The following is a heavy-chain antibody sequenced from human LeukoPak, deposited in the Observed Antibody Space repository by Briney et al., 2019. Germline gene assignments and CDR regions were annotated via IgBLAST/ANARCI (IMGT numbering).Heavy chain of an antibody. CDR1: GLTFSSYR. CDR3: ARGQAGTSWFDP. CDR2: INSDGSST. D-gene: IGHD1-14*01. Sequence: GGSLRLSCAASGLTFSSYRMYWVRQAPGKGLVWVSRINSDGSSTTYADSVKGRFTISRDNAKNTLYLQMNSLRDEDTAVYFCARGQAGTSWFDPWGQGTLVTVSS. V-gene: IGHV3-74*01. J-gene: IGHJ5*02.